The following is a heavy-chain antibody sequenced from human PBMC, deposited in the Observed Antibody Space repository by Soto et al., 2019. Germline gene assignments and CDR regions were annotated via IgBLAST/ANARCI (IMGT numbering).Heavy chain of an antibody. D-gene: IGHD2-8*01. CDR1: GGSISSYY. CDR3: ASSPPNCTNGVCYDY. V-gene: IGHV4-59*08. Sequence: SETLSLTCTVSGGSISSYYWSWIRQPPGKGLEWIGYIYYSGSTNYNPSLKSRVTISVDTSKNQFSLKLSSVTAADTAVYYCASSPPNCTNGVCYDYWGQGTLVTVSS. J-gene: IGHJ4*02. CDR2: IYYSGST.